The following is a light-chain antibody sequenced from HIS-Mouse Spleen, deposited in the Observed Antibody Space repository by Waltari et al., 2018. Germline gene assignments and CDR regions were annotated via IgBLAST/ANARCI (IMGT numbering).Light chain of an antibody. CDR1: QGISSY. CDR3: QQLNSYPPT. J-gene: IGKJ1*01. V-gene: IGKV1-9*01. Sequence: DIQFAQSPSFLSSSVGDRVTITCRARQGISSYLAWYQQKPGKAPKLLNYSVSNLQSWVPTRVHRSRSGTEFTLTISSLEPEDFATYYCQQLNSYPPTFGQGTKVEIK. CDR2: SVS.